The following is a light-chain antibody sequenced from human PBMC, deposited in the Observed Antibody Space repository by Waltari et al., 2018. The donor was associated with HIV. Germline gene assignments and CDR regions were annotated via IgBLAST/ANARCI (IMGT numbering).Light chain of an antibody. J-gene: IGLJ2*01. V-gene: IGLV2-14*01. CDR3: NSYRSSDTVI. CDR1: NSDVGFYNL. CDR2: TVH. Sequence: QSALAQPASVSGSPGQSITISCTGRNSDVGFYNLVSWYQQFPGKAPQLIIYTVHRRPSGVSSRFSGSKSGNTASLTISDLQAEDEAEYFCNSYRSSDTVIFGGGTKLTVL.